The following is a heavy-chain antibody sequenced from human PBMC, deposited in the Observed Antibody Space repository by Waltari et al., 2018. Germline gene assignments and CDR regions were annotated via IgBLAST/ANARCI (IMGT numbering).Heavy chain of an antibody. V-gene: IGHV3-23*01. J-gene: IGHJ4*02. D-gene: IGHD3-3*01. CDR1: GFIFGVFA. CDR3: AKDRFLEWLSVDYFDS. CDR2: ISGDGGST. Sequence: VQLLQSGGGLVQRGGSLRLSCVGSGFIFGVFAMSWVRQAPGKGLDWVSTISGDGGSTSYADSVKGRFTISRDNSRNTVYLQIDTLRGEDTAMYYCAKDRFLEWLSVDYFDSWGQGTVVTVSS.